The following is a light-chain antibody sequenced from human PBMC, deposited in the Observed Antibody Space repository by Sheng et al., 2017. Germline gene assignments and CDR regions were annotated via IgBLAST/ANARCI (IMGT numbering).Light chain of an antibody. V-gene: IGLV1-44*01. CDR2: SNN. Sequence: QSVLTQPPSASGTPGQRVTISCSGSSSNIGSNFVSWYLQVPGAAPKLLIYSNNLRPSGVPDRFSGSKSGTSASLAISGLQSADEADYYCTAWDGSLNGRVFGGGTKLDRP. J-gene: IGLJ3*02. CDR3: TAWDGSLNGRV. CDR1: SSNIGSNF.